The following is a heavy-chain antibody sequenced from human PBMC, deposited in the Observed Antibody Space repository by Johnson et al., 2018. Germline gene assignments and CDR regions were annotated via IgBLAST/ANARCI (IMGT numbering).Heavy chain of an antibody. V-gene: IGHV1-3*01. Sequence: VQLVESGAEVKKPGASVKVSCKASGYTFTCYALHWVRQAPGQRLEWMGWINACSGDTKYSQRFQDRLTITRDASAATAYMELSSLRSEDTAVYYCAGYYPFYMDVWGKGTTVTVSS. CDR1: GYTFTCYA. CDR3: AGYYPFYMDV. J-gene: IGHJ6*03. CDR2: INACSGDT.